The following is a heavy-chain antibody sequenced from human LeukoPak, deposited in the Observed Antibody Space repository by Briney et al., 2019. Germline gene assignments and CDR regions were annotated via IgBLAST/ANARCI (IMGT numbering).Heavy chain of an antibody. CDR1: GYTFTGYY. D-gene: IGHD1-26*01. CDR2: MNPNSGNT. J-gene: IGHJ4*02. V-gene: IGHV1-8*02. Sequence: ASVKVSCKASGYTFTGYYMHWVRQAPGQGLEWMGWMNPNSGNTGYAQKFQGRVAMTRNTSISTAYMELSSLRSEDTAVYYCASTEMSGSYLFDYWGQGTLVTVSS. CDR3: ASTEMSGSYLFDY.